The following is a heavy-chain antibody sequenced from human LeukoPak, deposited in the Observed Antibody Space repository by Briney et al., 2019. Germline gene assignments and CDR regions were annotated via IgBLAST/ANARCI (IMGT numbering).Heavy chain of an antibody. J-gene: IGHJ4*02. D-gene: IGHD2-2*01. V-gene: IGHV4-39*01. CDR2: IYYSGNT. Sequence: SETLSLTCTVSGGSISSSSHYWGWIRQPRGKGLEWIGSIYYSGNTYYNPSLKSRVTISIDTSKNQFSLKLSSVTAADTAVYYCARHANIVVVSAAKAFDYWGQGTLVTVSS. CDR1: GGSISSSSHY. CDR3: ARHANIVVVSAAKAFDY.